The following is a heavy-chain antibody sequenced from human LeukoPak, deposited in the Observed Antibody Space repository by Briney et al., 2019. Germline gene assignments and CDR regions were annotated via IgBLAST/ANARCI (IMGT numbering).Heavy chain of an antibody. Sequence: QPGRSLRLSCTASGFTFGDYAMSWFRQAPGKGLEWVGFIRSKAYGGTTEYAASVKGRFTISRDDSKSIAYLQMNSLKTEDTAVYYSTRAYTQLGFDPWGQGTLVTVSS. CDR1: GFTFGDYA. D-gene: IGHD2-2*01. CDR3: TRAYTQLGFDP. CDR2: IRSKAYGGTT. V-gene: IGHV3-49*03. J-gene: IGHJ5*02.